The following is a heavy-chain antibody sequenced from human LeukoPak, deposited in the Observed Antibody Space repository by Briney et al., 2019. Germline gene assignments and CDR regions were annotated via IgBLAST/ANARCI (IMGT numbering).Heavy chain of an antibody. CDR3: AKGGLRGSGSPYTFDY. CDR1: GFTFSSYA. V-gene: IGHV3-23*01. D-gene: IGHD3-10*01. CDR2: ISASGGGT. Sequence: GESLRLSCAASGFTFSSYAMTWVRQAPGEGLEWVSAISASGGGTSYADSVKGRFTISRDNFKNTLYLQMISLRAEDAAVYYCAKGGLRGSGSPYTFDYWGQGTLVTVSS. J-gene: IGHJ4*02.